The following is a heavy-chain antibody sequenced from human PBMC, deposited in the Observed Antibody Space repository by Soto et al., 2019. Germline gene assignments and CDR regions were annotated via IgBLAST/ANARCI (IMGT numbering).Heavy chain of an antibody. V-gene: IGHV4-59*01. CDR1: GGSITSNY. J-gene: IGHJ6*02. CDR2: IYYSGNT. Sequence: SETLSLTCIVAGGSITSNYWSWIRQPPGKGLEWIGYIYYSGNTNYNPSLKGRVIISIDTSKNHFFLKLSSVTAADTAVYYCARGPYYYYYGLDVWGQGTTVTVSS. CDR3: ARGPYYYYYGLDV.